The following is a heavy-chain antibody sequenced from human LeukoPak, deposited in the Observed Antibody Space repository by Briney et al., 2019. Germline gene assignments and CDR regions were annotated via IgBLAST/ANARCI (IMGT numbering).Heavy chain of an antibody. CDR2: ISDDGSSK. D-gene: IGHD6-13*01. CDR1: GFTFSSYA. Sequence: GGSLRLSCAASGFTFSSYAIHWVHQAPGQGLEWVAVISDDGSSKYYSDSVKGRFTISRDNSKNMLYLHMNSLGTEDTAVYSCAREHFAATGTGWFDPWGQGTLVTVSS. V-gene: IGHV3-30-3*01. CDR3: AREHFAATGTGWFDP. J-gene: IGHJ5*02.